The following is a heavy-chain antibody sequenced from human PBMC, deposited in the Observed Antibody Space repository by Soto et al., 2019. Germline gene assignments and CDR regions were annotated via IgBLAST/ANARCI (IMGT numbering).Heavy chain of an antibody. V-gene: IGHV3-21*01. D-gene: IGHD5-12*01. CDR2: ISSTSSYI. J-gene: IGHJ4*02. CDR1: GFDFTAYS. CDR3: ARGKRFSGYDYLDF. Sequence: EVQLVESGGGPVKPGGSLRLSCATSGFDFTAYSMHWVRQAPGKGLEWVSSISSTSSYIYYTDLVKGRFIISRDNSKNSLSLQMSSLRVEDSALYFCARGKRFSGYDYLDFWGLGTLVTVSS.